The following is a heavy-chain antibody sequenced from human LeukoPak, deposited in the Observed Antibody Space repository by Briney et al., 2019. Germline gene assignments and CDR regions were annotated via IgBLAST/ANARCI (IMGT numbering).Heavy chain of an antibody. J-gene: IGHJ6*03. V-gene: IGHV3-23*01. CDR3: ARDSAAGTHYYYMDV. Sequence: GGCLRLSCAASGFTFSSYAMSWVRQAPGKGLEWVSAISGTGGSTYYVDSVKGRFTISRDNSKNTLYLQMNSLRAEDTAVYYCARDSAAGTHYYYMDVWGKGTTVTVSS. CDR1: GFTFSSYA. CDR2: ISGTGGST. D-gene: IGHD6-13*01.